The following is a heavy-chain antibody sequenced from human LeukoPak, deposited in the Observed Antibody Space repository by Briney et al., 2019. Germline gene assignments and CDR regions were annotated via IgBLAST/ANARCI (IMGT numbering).Heavy chain of an antibody. CDR1: GFTFCSYS. D-gene: IGHD2-15*01. V-gene: IGHV3-74*01. Sequence: GGSLRLSCAASGFTFCSYSMNWVRQAPGKGLMYISRNNGDGSTTNYADVVKGRFTMSRDNVKNTLYLQMNSLRVEDTAVYYCAKDPRNVGLAPWGQGTLVTVSS. CDR3: AKDPRNVGLAP. CDR2: NNGDGSTT. J-gene: IGHJ5*02.